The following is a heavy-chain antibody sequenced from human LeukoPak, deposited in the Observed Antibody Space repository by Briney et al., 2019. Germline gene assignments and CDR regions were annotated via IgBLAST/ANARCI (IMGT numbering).Heavy chain of an antibody. CDR2: IYHSGST. Sequence: SQTLSLTCTVSGGSISSGDYYWSWIRQPPGKGLEWIGYIYHSGSTYYNPSLKSRVIISVDTSKNQFSLKLSSVTAADTAVYYCARGPDSSGYYYFDYWGQGTLVTVAS. CDR1: GGSISSGDYY. CDR3: ARGPDSSGYYYFDY. J-gene: IGHJ4*02. D-gene: IGHD3-22*01. V-gene: IGHV4-30-4*01.